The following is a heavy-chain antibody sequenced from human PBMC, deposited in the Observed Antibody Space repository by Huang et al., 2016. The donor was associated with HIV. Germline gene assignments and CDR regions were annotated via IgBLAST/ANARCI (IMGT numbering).Heavy chain of an antibody. CDR3: AKDGADEEWDIDY. D-gene: IGHD1-26*01. V-gene: IGHV3-30*18. Sequence: VQLVESGGGVVQPGRSLRLACAASGFSFSTYGLHWVRQAPGKGLEWVAVISYDGSNKYYAHSVKGRFTISRDTSENKVYLQMNRLRHEDTAVYYCAKDGADEEWDIDYWGQGTLVTVSS. J-gene: IGHJ4*02. CDR2: ISYDGSNK. CDR1: GFSFSTYG.